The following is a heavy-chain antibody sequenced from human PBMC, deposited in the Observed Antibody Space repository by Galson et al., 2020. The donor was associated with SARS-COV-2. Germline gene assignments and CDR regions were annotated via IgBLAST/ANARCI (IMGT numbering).Heavy chain of an antibody. Sequence: QTGGSLRLSCAASGFTFNTYDMSWIRQAPGKGLEWVANITYDGSNKYYADSVKGRFTIPRDAAKNTRYLQMNSLRVEDTAVYYCSRVRGPDDKKGYTCHYWGQGTLVTVSS. V-gene: IGHV3-30-3*01. CDR1: GFTFNTYD. J-gene: IGHJ4*02. D-gene: IGHD1-20*01. CDR3: SRVRGPDDKKGYTCHY. CDR2: ITYDGSNK.